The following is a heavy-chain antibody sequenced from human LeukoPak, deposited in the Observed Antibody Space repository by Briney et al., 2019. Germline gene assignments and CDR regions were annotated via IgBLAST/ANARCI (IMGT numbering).Heavy chain of an antibody. CDR3: ARSYCGGDCYSLGWFDP. V-gene: IGHV4-38-2*02. CDR1: GYSISSTYY. CDR2: IYYSGTT. D-gene: IGHD2-21*01. J-gene: IGHJ5*02. Sequence: SETLSLTCTVSGYSISSTYYWGWIRQPPGKGLQWIGSIYYSGTTYYNPSLKSRVTMSVDTSKNQFSLKLSSVTVAGTAVYYCARSYCGGDCYSLGWFDPWGQGALVTVSS.